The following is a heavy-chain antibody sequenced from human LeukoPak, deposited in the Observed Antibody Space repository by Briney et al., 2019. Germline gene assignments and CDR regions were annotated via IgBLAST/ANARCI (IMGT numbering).Heavy chain of an antibody. CDR2: IYYSGST. D-gene: IGHD2-2*02. V-gene: IGHV4-59*01. Sequence: SETLSLTCTVSGGSLSSYYWSWIRQPPGKELEWIGYIYYSGSTNYNPSLKSRVTISLDTSKNQFSLKLSSVTAADTAVYYCARYTNAVAGSCWFDDWGQGTLVTVSS. J-gene: IGHJ5*02. CDR1: GGSLSSYY. CDR3: ARYTNAVAGSCWFDD.